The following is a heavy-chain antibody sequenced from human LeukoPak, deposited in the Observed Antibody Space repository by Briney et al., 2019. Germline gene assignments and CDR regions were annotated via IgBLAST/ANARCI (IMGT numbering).Heavy chain of an antibody. CDR3: ARGRSEVVAAKVLNWFDP. CDR1: GYTFTSYY. Sequence: GASVKVSCKASGYTFTSYYMHWVRQAPGQGLEWMGIINPSGGSTSYAQKFQGRVTMTRVTSTSTVYMELSSLRSEDTAVYYCARGRSEVVAAKVLNWFDPWGQGTLVTVSS. D-gene: IGHD2-15*01. V-gene: IGHV1-46*01. J-gene: IGHJ5*02. CDR2: INPSGGST.